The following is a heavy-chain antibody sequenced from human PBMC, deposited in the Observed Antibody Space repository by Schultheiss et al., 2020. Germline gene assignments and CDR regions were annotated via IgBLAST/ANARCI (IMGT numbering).Heavy chain of an antibody. CDR1: GGSISSGDYY. V-gene: IGHV4-30-4*01. D-gene: IGHD5-24*01. CDR3: ARDGDGYNLSWFDP. Sequence: SETLSLTCTVSGGSISSGDYYWSWIRQPPGKGLEWIGYIYYSGSTYYNPSLKSRVTISVDTSKNQFSLKLSSVTAADTAVYYCARDGDGYNLSWFDPWGQGTRV. CDR2: IYYSGST. J-gene: IGHJ5*02.